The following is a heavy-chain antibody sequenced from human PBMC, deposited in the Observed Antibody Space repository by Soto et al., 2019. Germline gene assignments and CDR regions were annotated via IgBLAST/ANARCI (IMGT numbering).Heavy chain of an antibody. V-gene: IGHV4-59*01. J-gene: IGHJ6*03. CDR2: IYYSGST. CDR3: ARGLYGDYSYYYYYMDV. D-gene: IGHD4-17*01. CDR1: GGSISSYY. Sequence: PSETLSLTCTVSGGSISSYYWSWIRQPPGKGLEWIGYIYYSGSTNYNPSLKSRVTISVDTSKNQFSLKLSSVTAADTAVYYCARGLYGDYSYYYYYMDVWGKRTTVTVSS.